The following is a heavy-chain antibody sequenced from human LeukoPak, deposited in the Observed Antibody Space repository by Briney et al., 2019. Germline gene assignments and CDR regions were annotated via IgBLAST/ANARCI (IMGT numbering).Heavy chain of an antibody. CDR3: AREPTGDYVYFDY. D-gene: IGHD4-17*01. Sequence: PGGSLRLSCAASGFTFSSYWMSWVRQAPGKGLEWVANIKQDGSEKYYVDSVKGRFTISRDNAKNSLYLQMNSLRAEDTAVYYCAREPTGDYVYFDYWGQGTLVTVSS. V-gene: IGHV3-7*01. J-gene: IGHJ4*02. CDR1: GFTFSSYW. CDR2: IKQDGSEK.